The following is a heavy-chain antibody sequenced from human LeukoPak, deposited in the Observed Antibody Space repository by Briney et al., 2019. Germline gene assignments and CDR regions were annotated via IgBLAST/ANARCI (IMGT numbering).Heavy chain of an antibody. V-gene: IGHV3-74*01. CDR3: ARAPSEIGGYYPEYFRH. CDR1: GFTFSSYW. CDR2: IKSDGST. Sequence: GGSLRLSCAASGFTFSSYWMHWVRQAPGKGLVWVSRIKSDGSTNYADSVKGRFTISRDNAKNTVSLQMNSLRAADTGVYYCARAPSEIGGYYPEYFRHWGQGTLVTVSS. J-gene: IGHJ1*01. D-gene: IGHD3-22*01.